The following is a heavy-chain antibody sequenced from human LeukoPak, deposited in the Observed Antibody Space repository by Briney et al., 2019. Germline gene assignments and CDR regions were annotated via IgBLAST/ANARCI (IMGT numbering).Heavy chain of an antibody. J-gene: IGHJ4*02. Sequence: GASVKVSCKASGGTFSSYAISWVRQAPGQGLEWMGGIIPIFGTANYAQKFQGRATITADKSTSTAYMELSSLRSEDTAVYYCARAGGGYDYFDYWGQGTLVTVSS. CDR1: GGTFSSYA. CDR3: ARAGGGYDYFDY. V-gene: IGHV1-69*06. D-gene: IGHD5-12*01. CDR2: IIPIFGTA.